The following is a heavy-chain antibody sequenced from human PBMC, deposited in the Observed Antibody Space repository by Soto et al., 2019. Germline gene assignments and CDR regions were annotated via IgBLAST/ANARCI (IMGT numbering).Heavy chain of an antibody. CDR1: GGTFSSYA. CDR3: ARWSTGTHSWFDY. Sequence: GASVKVSCKASGGTFSSYAISWVRQAPGQGLEWMGGIIPIFGTANYAQRFQGRVTITADESTSTAYMELSSLRSEDTAVYYCARWSTGTHSWFDYWGQGTLVTVSS. J-gene: IGHJ4*02. CDR2: IIPIFGTA. D-gene: IGHD1-1*01. V-gene: IGHV1-69*13.